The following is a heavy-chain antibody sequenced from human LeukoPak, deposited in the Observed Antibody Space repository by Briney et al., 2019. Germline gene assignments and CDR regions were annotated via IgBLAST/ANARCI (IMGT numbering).Heavy chain of an antibody. J-gene: IGHJ4*02. CDR3: ARGALYQYYLDYWG. CDR2: ISGSGGNT. V-gene: IGHV3-23*01. CDR1: GFTFSSYA. D-gene: IGHD4-17*01. Sequence: GGSLRLSCVVSGFTFSSYAMSWVRQAPGKGLEWVSSISGSGGNTDYAASVRGRFIISRDNAKNTVYLQMNSLRVEDTAVYYCARGALYQYYLDYWGWGQGTLVTVSS.